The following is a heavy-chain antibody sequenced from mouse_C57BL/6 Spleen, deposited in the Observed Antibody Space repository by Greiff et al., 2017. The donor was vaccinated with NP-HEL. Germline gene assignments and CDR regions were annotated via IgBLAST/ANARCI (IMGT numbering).Heavy chain of an antibody. CDR2: IDPENGDT. V-gene: IGHV14-4*01. D-gene: IGHD2-12*01. J-gene: IGHJ1*03. Sequence: SGAELVRPGASVKLSCTASGFNIKDDYMHWVKQRPEQGLEWIGGIDPENGDTEYASKFQGKATITADTSSNTAYLQLSSLTSEDTAVYYCTSYDWYFDVWGTGTTVTVSS. CDR3: TSYDWYFDV. CDR1: GFNIKDDY.